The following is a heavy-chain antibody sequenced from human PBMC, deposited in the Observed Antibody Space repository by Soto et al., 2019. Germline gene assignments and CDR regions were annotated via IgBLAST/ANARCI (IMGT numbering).Heavy chain of an antibody. V-gene: IGHV4-59*01. CDR3: ARSPSLRYFDWLSSLPTYYYYYGMDV. CDR2: IYYIGST. D-gene: IGHD3-9*01. Sequence: SETLSLTCTVSGGSISSYYLSWIRQPPGKGLEWIWYIYYIGSTNYNPSLKSRVTISVDTSKNQFSLKLSSVTAADTAVYYCARSPSLRYFDWLSSLPTYYYYYGMDVWGQGTTVTVSS. CDR1: GGSISSYY. J-gene: IGHJ6*02.